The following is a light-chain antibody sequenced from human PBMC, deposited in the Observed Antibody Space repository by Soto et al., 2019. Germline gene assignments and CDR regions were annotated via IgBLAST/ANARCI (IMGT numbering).Light chain of an antibody. CDR1: QAIINN. J-gene: IGKJ3*01. CDR3: QQYNNWPPLT. V-gene: IGKV1-9*01. CDR2: GAS. Sequence: IQLTQSPSPLFASLGARVPITCRASQAIINNLAWYQQNPGKAPKLLIYGASTLQSGVPSRSGGSGSGTDFTLTVSSLQPEDFATYYCQQYNNWPPLTFGPGTKVDIK.